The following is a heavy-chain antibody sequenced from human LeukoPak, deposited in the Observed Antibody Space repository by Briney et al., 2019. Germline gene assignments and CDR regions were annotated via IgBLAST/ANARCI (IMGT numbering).Heavy chain of an antibody. V-gene: IGHV3-53*01. CDR2: IYSGGNT. D-gene: IGHD1-1*01. Sequence: GGSLRLSCAASGFTVSSNYMTWVRQAPGRGLEWVSVIYSGGNTCYADSVKGRFSISRDNSKNTLYLQMNSLRAEDTAVYYCARETSFSYFDYWGQGTLVTVSS. CDR1: GFTVSSNY. J-gene: IGHJ4*02. CDR3: ARETSFSYFDY.